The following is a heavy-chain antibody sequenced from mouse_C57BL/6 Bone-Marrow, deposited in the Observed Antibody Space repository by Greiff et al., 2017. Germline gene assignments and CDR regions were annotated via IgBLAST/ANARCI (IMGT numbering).Heavy chain of an antibody. CDR2: IDPNSGGT. J-gene: IGHJ4*01. D-gene: IGHD2-1*01. CDR3: ARRRGNPYYYAMDY. Sequence: QVQLQQPGAELVKPGASVKLSCTASGYTFTSYWMHWVKQRPGRGLEWIGRIDPNSGGTKYNEKFKSKATLTVDKPSSTAYMQLSSLTSEDSAVYYCARRRGNPYYYAMDYWGQGTSVTVSS. V-gene: IGHV1-72*01. CDR1: GYTFTSYW.